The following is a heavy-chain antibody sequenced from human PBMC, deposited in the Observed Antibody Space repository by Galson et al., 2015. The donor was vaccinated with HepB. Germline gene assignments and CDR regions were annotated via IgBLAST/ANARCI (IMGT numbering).Heavy chain of an antibody. Sequence: CAISGDSVSSNSAAWNWIRQSPSRGLEWLGRTYYRSKWYNDYAVSVKSRITINPDTSKNQFSLQLNSVTPEDTAVYYCAREGGSLRFLEWLLDAFDICGQGTMVTVSS. CDR3: AREGGSLRFLEWLLDAFDI. D-gene: IGHD3-3*01. V-gene: IGHV6-1*01. J-gene: IGHJ3*02. CDR1: GDSVSSNSAA. CDR2: TYYRSKWYN.